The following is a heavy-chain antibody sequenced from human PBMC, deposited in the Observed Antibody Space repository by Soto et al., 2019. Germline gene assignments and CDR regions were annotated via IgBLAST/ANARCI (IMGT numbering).Heavy chain of an antibody. CDR1: GGSISSSNW. CDR3: TIDLLGAPDAFDI. V-gene: IGHV4-4*02. Sequence: SETLSLTCAVSGGSISSSNWWSWVRQPPGKGLEWIGEIYHSGSTNYNPSLKSRVTISVDKSKNQFSLKLSSVTAADTAVYYCTIDLLGAPDAFDIWGQGTMVTVSS. CDR2: IYHSGST. J-gene: IGHJ3*02. D-gene: IGHD1-26*01.